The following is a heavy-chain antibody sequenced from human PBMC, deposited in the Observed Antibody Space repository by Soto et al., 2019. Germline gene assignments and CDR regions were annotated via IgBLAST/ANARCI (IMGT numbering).Heavy chain of an antibody. CDR1: GFTFSSYA. V-gene: IGHV3-23*01. Sequence: EVQLLESGGGLVQPGGSLRLSCAASGFTFSSYAMSWVRQAPGKGLEWVSAISGSGGSTYYADSVKGRFTISRDNSKNTLYLQMKGLRAEDTAVYYCAKGGRWYDYYCGMDVWGQGTTVTVSS. CDR3: AKGGRWYDYYCGMDV. J-gene: IGHJ6*02. D-gene: IGHD2-15*01. CDR2: ISGSGGST.